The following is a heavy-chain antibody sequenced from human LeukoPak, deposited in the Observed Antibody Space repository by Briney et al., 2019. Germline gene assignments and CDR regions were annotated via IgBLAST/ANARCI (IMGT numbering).Heavy chain of an antibody. Sequence: GGTLRLSCAASGFTFKKYDVTWVRQAPGKGLEWVSSISSSSSYIYYADSVKGRFTISRDNAKNSLYLQMNSLRAEDTAVYYCARGVGGGYYYYYYYMDVWGKGTTVTVSS. CDR1: GFTFKKYD. D-gene: IGHD3-16*01. V-gene: IGHV3-21*01. CDR2: ISSSSSYI. J-gene: IGHJ6*03. CDR3: ARGVGGGYYYYYYYMDV.